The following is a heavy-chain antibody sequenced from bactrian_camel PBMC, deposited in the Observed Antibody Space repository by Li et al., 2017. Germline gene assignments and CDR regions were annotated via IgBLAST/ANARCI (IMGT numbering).Heavy chain of an antibody. V-gene: IGHV3S44*01. Sequence: VQLVESGGGSVQFGGSLRLSCTDSGYSFSRNYMAWFRQVPGKEREGIAFIDGDGSTRYLDFVKGRFTISKDNAGNTLHLRMDSLKVEDSGMYFCAASPWGPCSRGGYQAWGQGTQVTVS. CDR3: AASPWGPCSRGGYQA. J-gene: IGHJ6*01. CDR1: GYSFSRNY. D-gene: IGHD3*01. CDR2: FIDGDGST.